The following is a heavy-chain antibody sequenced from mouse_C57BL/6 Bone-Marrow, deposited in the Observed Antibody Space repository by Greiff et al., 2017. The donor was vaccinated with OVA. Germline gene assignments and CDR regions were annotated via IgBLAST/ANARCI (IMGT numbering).Heavy chain of an antibody. D-gene: IGHD4-1*01. CDR2: IRSKSSNYAT. CDR3: VRELGRVDLYAMDY. CDR1: GFTFNTYA. Sequence: EVKLVESGGGLVQPKGSLKLSCAASGFTFNTYAMHWVRQAPGKGLEWVARIRSKSSNYATYYADSVKDRFTIYRDDSQSMLYLQMNNLKTEDTAMYYCVRELGRVDLYAMDYWGQGTSVTVSS. J-gene: IGHJ4*01. V-gene: IGHV10-3*01.